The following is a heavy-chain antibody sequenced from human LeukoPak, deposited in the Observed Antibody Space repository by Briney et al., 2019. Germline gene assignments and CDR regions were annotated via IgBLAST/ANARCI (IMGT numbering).Heavy chain of an antibody. V-gene: IGHV3-23*01. D-gene: IGHD1-26*01. J-gene: IGHJ6*03. CDR1: GFTFSSYA. Sequence: GGSLRLSCAASGFTFSSYAMSWVRQAPGKGLEWVSAISGSGGSTYYADSVKGRFTISRDNSKNTLYLQMNSLRAEDTAVYYCAKFGVGATSNYYYYMDVWGKGTTVTVSS. CDR2: ISGSGGST. CDR3: AKFGVGATSNYYYYMDV.